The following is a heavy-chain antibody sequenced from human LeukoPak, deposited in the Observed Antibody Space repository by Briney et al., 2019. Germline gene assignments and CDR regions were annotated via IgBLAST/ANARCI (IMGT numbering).Heavy chain of an antibody. J-gene: IGHJ4*02. CDR1: GFTFSSYG. CDR2: ISGSGGST. D-gene: IGHD1-14*01. Sequence: GGSLRLSCAASGFTFSSYGMHWVRQAPGKGLEWVSAISGSGGSTYYADSVKGRFTISRDNAKNSLYLQMNSLRAEDTAVYYCARGYNYFDYWGQGTLVTVSS. V-gene: IGHV3-21*01. CDR3: ARGYNYFDY.